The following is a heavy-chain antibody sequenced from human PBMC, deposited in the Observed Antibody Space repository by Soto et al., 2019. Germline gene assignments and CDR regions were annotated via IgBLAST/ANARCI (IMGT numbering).Heavy chain of an antibody. D-gene: IGHD1-1*01. CDR1: SGSISSGAYY. Sequence: PSETLSLTCTVSSGSISSGAYYWSWIRHHPGKGLEWIGYISYSGNTYYNPSLKSRVTISVDTSKNQFSLNLTYVSAADTAVYYCARGPGTMHFDHWGQGTRVTVSS. CDR2: ISYSGNT. J-gene: IGHJ4*02. V-gene: IGHV4-31*03. CDR3: ARGPGTMHFDH.